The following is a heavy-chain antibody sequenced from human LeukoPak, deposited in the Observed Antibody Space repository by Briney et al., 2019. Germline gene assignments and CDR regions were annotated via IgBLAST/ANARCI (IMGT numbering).Heavy chain of an antibody. V-gene: IGHV3-9*01. J-gene: IGHJ6*02. D-gene: IGHD3-10*01. CDR3: ARCVRVVIVFMDV. CDR2: MSWNSGSI. Sequence: PGGSLRLSCAASGFTFDDYAMHWVRLPPAKGMEWVSGMSWNSGSIGYAGSVKGRFIISRDNAKHSLYLQMNSLRAEDTAVYYCARCVRVVIVFMDVWGQGTTVTVSS. CDR1: GFTFDDYA.